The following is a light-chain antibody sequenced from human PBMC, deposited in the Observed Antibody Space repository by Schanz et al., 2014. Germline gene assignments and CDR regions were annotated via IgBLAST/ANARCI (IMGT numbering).Light chain of an antibody. Sequence: QSVLTQPPSVSGAPGQRVTISCTGSGSNIGAPYDVHWYQQLPGTSPRLLIYGNINRPSGVPDRFSGSKSGTSASLAITGLQAEDEADYYCQSYDSSLSGWVFGGGTKLTVL. CDR3: QSYDSSLSGWV. J-gene: IGLJ3*02. V-gene: IGLV1-40*01. CDR1: GSNIGAPYD. CDR2: GNI.